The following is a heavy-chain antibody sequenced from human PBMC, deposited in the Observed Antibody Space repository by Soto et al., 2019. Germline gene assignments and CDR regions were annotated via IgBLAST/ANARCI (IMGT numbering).Heavy chain of an antibody. CDR1: GGSISSYY. CDR3: ARPWLRRTFGAFDI. D-gene: IGHD3-16*01. CDR2: IYYSGST. V-gene: IGHV4-59*08. J-gene: IGHJ3*02. Sequence: SETLSLTCTVSGGSISSYYWSWIRQPPGKGLEWIGYIYYSGSTNYNPSLKSRVTISVDTSKNQFSLKLSSVTAADTAVYYCARPWLRRTFGAFDIWGQGTMVTVSS.